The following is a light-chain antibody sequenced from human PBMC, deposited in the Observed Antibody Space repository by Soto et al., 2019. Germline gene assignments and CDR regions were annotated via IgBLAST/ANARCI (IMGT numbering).Light chain of an antibody. J-gene: IGKJ4*01. V-gene: IGKV3-11*01. CDR2: DAS. CDR3: QHRSNWPA. Sequence: EIVLTQSPATMSLSPWERATLSCRTSQSVSRNLAWYQQKPGQAPRLLIYDASQRATGIAARFSGSGSGTDFTLTISSLEPEDFALYYCQHRSNWPAFGGGTKVEIK. CDR1: QSVSRN.